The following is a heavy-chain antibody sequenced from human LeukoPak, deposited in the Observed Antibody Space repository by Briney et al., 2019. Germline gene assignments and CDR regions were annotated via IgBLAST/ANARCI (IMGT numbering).Heavy chain of an antibody. V-gene: IGHV4-39*01. J-gene: IGHJ6*02. CDR2: IYYSGST. D-gene: IGHD3-10*01. Sequence: MASETLSLTCTVSGCSISSSSYYWGWIRQPPGKGLEWIGSIYYSGSTYYNPSLKSRVTISVDTSKNQFSLKLSSVTAAGTAVYYCVRGSGSYYYYYYGMDVWGQGTTVTVSS. CDR3: VRGSGSYYYYYYGMDV. CDR1: GCSISSSSYY.